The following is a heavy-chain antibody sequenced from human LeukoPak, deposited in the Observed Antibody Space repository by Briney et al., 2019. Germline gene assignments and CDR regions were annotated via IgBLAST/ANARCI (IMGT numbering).Heavy chain of an antibody. CDR2: ISAYSGVT. CDR1: GYIFNTNG. J-gene: IGHJ4*02. D-gene: IGHD6-13*01. Sequence: ASVTVFCKASGYIFNTNGINWVRQAPGQGLEWVAYISAYSGVTNSAQKFRDRVTMTIDTSTRTAYMELRSLTSDDSAVYYCARGGLSTRWGLDYWGQGTLVTVSS. CDR3: ARGGLSTRWGLDY. V-gene: IGHV1-18*01.